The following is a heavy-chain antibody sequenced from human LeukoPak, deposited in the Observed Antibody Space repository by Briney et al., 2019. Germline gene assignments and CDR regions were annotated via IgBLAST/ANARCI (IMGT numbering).Heavy chain of an antibody. CDR3: ARDEFRGGNTAMVKFDY. CDR1: GFTFSNYW. V-gene: IGHV3-7*01. J-gene: IGHJ4*02. Sequence: GGSLRLSCEASGFTFSNYWMSWVRQAPGKGLEWVANIKQDGGEKYYVDSVKGRFTISRDNAKNSLYLQMNSLRAEDTAVYYCARDEFRGGNTAMVKFDYWGQGTLVTVSS. CDR2: IKQDGGEK. D-gene: IGHD5-18*01.